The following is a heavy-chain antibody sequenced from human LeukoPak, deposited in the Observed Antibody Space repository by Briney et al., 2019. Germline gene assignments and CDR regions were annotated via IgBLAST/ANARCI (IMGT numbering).Heavy chain of an antibody. CDR1: GGSIRSYY. CDR2: IYYSGST. V-gene: IGHV4-59*08. CDR3: ARHVPDYGVNMVAFDI. D-gene: IGHD4-23*01. J-gene: IGHJ3*02. Sequence: KTSETLSLTCTVSGGSIRSYYWSWIRQPPGKGLEWIGYIYYSGSTNYNPSLKSRVTISVDTSKNQFSLKLSSVTAADTAVYYCARHVPDYGVNMVAFDIWGQGTMVTVSS.